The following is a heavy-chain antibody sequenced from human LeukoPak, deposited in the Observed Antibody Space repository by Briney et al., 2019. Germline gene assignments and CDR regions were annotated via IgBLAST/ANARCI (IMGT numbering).Heavy chain of an antibody. CDR3: AKAGVRYFDSSGLYAFDF. J-gene: IGHJ3*01. D-gene: IGHD3-22*01. Sequence: PSETLSPTCAVSGGSISSTSYYWAWIRRPPGKGLAWIGTIYYSGSTYHNPSLKSRVTLSVDTSRNQFSLRLSSVDAADTAVYYCAKAGVRYFDSSGLYAFDFWGQGTTVTVSS. CDR2: IYYSGST. CDR1: GGSISSTSYY. V-gene: IGHV4-39*01.